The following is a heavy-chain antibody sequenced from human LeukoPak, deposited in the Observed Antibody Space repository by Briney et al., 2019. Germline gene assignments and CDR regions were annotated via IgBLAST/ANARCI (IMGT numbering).Heavy chain of an antibody. CDR2: IYYSGST. CDR3: ARDSYYYDSSGYYKGWFDP. CDR1: GGSISSYY. V-gene: IGHV4-59*01. Sequence: SETLSLTCTVSGGSISSYYWSWIRQPPGKGLEWIGYIYYSGSTNYNPSLKSRVTISVDTSKNQCSLKLSSVTAADTAVYYCARDSYYYDSSGYYKGWFDPWGQGTLVTVSS. J-gene: IGHJ5*02. D-gene: IGHD3-22*01.